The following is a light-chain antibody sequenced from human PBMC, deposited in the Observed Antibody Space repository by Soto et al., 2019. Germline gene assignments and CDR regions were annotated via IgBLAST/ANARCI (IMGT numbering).Light chain of an antibody. CDR3: QSYDSSLSGSV. CDR1: SSNIGAGYG. V-gene: IGLV1-40*01. J-gene: IGLJ2*01. Sequence: QSVLTQPPSVSGAPGQRVTISCAGSSSNIGAGYGVHWYQQLPGRAPKLLIYGNSNRPSGVPDRFSGSKSGTSASLAITGLQAEDEADYYCQSYDSSLSGSVFGGGTKLTVL. CDR2: GNS.